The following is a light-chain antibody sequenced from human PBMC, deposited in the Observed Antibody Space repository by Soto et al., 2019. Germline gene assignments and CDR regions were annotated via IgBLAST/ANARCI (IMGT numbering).Light chain of an antibody. CDR2: NAS. J-gene: IGKJ1*01. CDR1: QSVSSSS. Sequence: EIVLTQAPGTLSLSPGERATLSCRASQSVSSSSLAWYQQKPGQAPRLLIYNASNRATGIPDRFSGRGSGADFNLTISRLEPEDFAVYYCQQYGSSPKTFGQGTNVEIK. CDR3: QQYGSSPKT. V-gene: IGKV3-20*01.